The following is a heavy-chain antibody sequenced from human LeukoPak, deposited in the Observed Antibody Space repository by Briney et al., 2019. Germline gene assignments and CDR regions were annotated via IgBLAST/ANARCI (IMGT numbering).Heavy chain of an antibody. Sequence: GGSLRLSCAASGFTFSSYSMNWVRQAPGKGLEWVSYISSSSSTIYYADSVKGRFTISRDNSKNTLYLQMNSLRAEDTAVYYCAKGGPPEDDYWGQGTLVTVSS. D-gene: IGHD1-14*01. V-gene: IGHV3-48*01. J-gene: IGHJ4*02. CDR1: GFTFSSYS. CDR2: ISSSSSTI. CDR3: AKGGPPEDDY.